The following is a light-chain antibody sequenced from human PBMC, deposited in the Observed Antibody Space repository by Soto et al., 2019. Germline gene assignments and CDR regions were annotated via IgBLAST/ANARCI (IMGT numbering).Light chain of an antibody. CDR2: EVN. CDR1: SSDVGAYKY. CDR3: GSYAGSNNFV. Sequence: QSALTQPPSASGSPGESVTISCTGTSSDVGAYKYVSWYQQLPDKAPKLIVYEVNRRPSGVPDRFSGSKSGNTASLTLSGLQAEDEGNYYCGSYAGSNNFVFGTGTKLTVL. J-gene: IGLJ1*01. V-gene: IGLV2-8*01.